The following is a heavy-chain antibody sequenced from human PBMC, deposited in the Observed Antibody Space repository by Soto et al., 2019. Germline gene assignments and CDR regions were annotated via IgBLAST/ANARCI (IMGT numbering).Heavy chain of an antibody. CDR3: ARDLRTDCGTASYPLDV. Sequence: SRFRRPPCKEQEKIGYMENTGSSVYKPSFKSGVTISADTSKNQFSLKLNSVTAADTAVYFCARDLRTDCGTASYPLDVCGHGTTVTSP. D-gene: IGHD2-21*01. V-gene: IGHV4-59*13. CDR2: MENTGSS. J-gene: IGHJ6*02.